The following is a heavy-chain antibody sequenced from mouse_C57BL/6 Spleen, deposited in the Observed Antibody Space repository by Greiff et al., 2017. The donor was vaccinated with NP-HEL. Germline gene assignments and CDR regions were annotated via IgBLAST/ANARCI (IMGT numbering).Heavy chain of an antibody. Sequence: QVQLKQPGAELVKPGASVKLSCKASGYTFTSYWMQWVKQRPGQGLEWIGEIDPSDSYTNYNQKFKGKATLTVDTTSSTAYMQLSSLTSEDSAVYYCARMRYYYGSSGYYFDYWGQGTTLTVSS. D-gene: IGHD1-1*01. CDR3: ARMRYYYGSSGYYFDY. CDR1: GYTFTSYW. CDR2: IDPSDSYT. J-gene: IGHJ2*01. V-gene: IGHV1-50*01.